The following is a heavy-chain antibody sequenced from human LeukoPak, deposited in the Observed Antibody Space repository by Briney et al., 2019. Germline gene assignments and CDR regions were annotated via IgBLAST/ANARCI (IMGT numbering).Heavy chain of an antibody. J-gene: IGHJ4*02. CDR1: AYSISSGYF. V-gene: IGHV4-38-2*01. D-gene: IGHD3-10*01. CDR2: VFHTAST. CDR3: ARRTFGALILDN. Sequence: SETLSLTCDVSAYSISSGYFWGSIRQPPGKGLEWIGNVFHTASTYHNPSRKSRVTIYVDMCTNQLALKMRSVTAEDGSVYLCARRTFGALILDNWGEGILDIVSS.